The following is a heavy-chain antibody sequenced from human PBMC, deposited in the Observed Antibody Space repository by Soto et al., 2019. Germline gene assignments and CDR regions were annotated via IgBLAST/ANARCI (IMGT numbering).Heavy chain of an antibody. CDR3: APIKLGSTRLAY. CDR1: GGSISSGDYY. CDR2: IYYSGST. V-gene: IGHV4-30-4*01. Sequence: SETLSLTCTVSGGSISSGDYYWSWIRQPPGKGLEWIGYIYYSGSTYYNPSLKSRVTISVDTSKNHFSLKLSSVTAADTAVYYCAPIKLGSTRLAYGGQGTLVTVSS. J-gene: IGHJ4*02. D-gene: IGHD2-2*01.